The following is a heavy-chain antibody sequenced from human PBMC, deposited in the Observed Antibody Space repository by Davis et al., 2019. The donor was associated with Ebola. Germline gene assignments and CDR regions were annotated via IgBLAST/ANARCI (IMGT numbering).Heavy chain of an antibody. J-gene: IGHJ6*03. D-gene: IGHD6-19*01. CDR1: GYTFIDYY. CDR3: ARAVPPTSDYYMDV. V-gene: IGHV1-2*04. Sequence: AASVKVSCKASGYTFIDYYIHWVRQAPGQGLEWMGWINTKSGDTKYAQKFRDWVTMTRDTSISTAYVELSGLTSDDTALYSCARAVPPTSDYYMDVWGKGTAVTVSS. CDR2: INTKSGDT.